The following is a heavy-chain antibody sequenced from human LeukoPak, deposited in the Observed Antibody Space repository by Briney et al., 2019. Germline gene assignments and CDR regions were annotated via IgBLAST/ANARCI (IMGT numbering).Heavy chain of an antibody. J-gene: IGHJ5*02. Sequence: GGSLRPSCAASGFTFSSYAMSWVRQAPGKGLEWVSAISGSGGSTYYADSVKGRFTISRDNSKNTLYLQMNSLRAEDTAVYYCAKDSGGPYTSCYRCGWFDPWGQGTLVTVSS. CDR2: ISGSGGST. CDR3: AKDSGGPYTSCYRCGWFDP. D-gene: IGHD2-2*02. V-gene: IGHV3-23*01. CDR1: GFTFSSYA.